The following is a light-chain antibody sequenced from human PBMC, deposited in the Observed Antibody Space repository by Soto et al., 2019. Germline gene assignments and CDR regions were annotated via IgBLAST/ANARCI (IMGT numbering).Light chain of an antibody. CDR2: DVS. J-gene: IGKJ4*01. CDR1: QSISIT. V-gene: IGKV3-11*01. Sequence: EVVLTQSPATLTLSPGERATLSCRASQSISITLAWYQQKPGQAPRLLIYDVSNRATGIPARFSGSGSGTDLTLTISSLEPEDFAVYYCQDRSGLITFGGGTKVDIK. CDR3: QDRSGLIT.